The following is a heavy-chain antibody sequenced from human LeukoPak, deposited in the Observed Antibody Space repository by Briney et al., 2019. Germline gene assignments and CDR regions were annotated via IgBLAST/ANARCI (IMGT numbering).Heavy chain of an antibody. J-gene: IGHJ4*02. Sequence: GGSLRLSCAASGFTFISYAMSWVRQAPGKGLEWVSSISGNGVSTYYADSVKGRFTISRDNSKNTVYLQMNSLRAEDTAVYYCAKGEDYDILTGYRELDYWGQGTLVTVSS. CDR1: GFTFISYA. CDR3: AKGEDYDILTGYRELDY. CDR2: ISGNGVST. D-gene: IGHD3-9*01. V-gene: IGHV3-23*01.